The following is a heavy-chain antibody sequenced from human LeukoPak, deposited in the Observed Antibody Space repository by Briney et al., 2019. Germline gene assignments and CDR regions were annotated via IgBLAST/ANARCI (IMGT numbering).Heavy chain of an antibody. D-gene: IGHD3-10*01. CDR2: ISSRSSYI. V-gene: IGHV3-21*01. Sequence: GGSLRLSCAASGFTFSSYSMNWVRQAPGKGLEWVSSISSRSSYIYYADSVKGRFTISRDNAKNSLYLQMNSLRAEDTAVYYCARDLLPGSYGSGSPTTGPLLGLDYWGQGTLVTVSS. J-gene: IGHJ4*02. CDR3: ARDLLPGSYGSGSPTTGPLLGLDY. CDR1: GFTFSSYS.